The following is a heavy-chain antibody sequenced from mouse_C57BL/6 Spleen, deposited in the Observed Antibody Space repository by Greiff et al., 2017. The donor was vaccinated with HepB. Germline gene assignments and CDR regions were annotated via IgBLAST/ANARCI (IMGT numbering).Heavy chain of an antibody. J-gene: IGHJ1*03. D-gene: IGHD1-1*01. Sequence: VKLQESGPGLVQPSQSLSVTCTVSGFSLTSYGVHWVRQSPGKGLEWLGVIWSGGSTDYNAAFISRLSISKDNSTSQVFFKMNSLQADDTAIYYCARTYYYGSRGYFDVWGTGTTVTVSS. CDR3: ARTYYYGSRGYFDV. CDR2: IWSGGST. CDR1: GFSLTSYG. V-gene: IGHV2-2*01.